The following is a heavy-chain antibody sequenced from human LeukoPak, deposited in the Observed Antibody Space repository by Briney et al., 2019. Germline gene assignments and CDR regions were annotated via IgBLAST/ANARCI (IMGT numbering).Heavy chain of an antibody. CDR1: GFAFTSSA. D-gene: IGHD3-10*01. CDR3: AAGRRFGDFDP. V-gene: IGHV1-58*02. CDR2: IVVGSGNT. Sequence: ASVKVSCKASGFAFTSSAMQWVRQARGQRLEWIGWIVVGSGNTNYAQKFQERVTITRDMSTSTAYMELSSLRSEDTAVYYCAAGRRFGDFDPWGQGTLVTVTS. J-gene: IGHJ5*02.